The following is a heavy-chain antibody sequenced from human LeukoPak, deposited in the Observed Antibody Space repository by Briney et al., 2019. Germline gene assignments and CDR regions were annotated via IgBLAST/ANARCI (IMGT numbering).Heavy chain of an antibody. CDR2: IYWDDDK. CDR3: AHSLFGIAAAADWFDP. CDR1: GFSLSTSGVG. Sequence: SGPTLVNPSQTLTLTCTFSGFSLSTSGVGVGWIRQPPGKALEWLALIYWDDDKRYSPSLKSRLTITKDTSKNQVVLTMTNMDPVDTATYYCAHSLFGIAAAADWFDPWGQGTLVTVSS. V-gene: IGHV2-5*02. J-gene: IGHJ5*02. D-gene: IGHD6-13*01.